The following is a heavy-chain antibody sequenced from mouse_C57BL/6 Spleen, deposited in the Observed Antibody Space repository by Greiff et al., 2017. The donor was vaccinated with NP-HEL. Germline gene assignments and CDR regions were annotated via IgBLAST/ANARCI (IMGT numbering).Heavy chain of an antibody. Sequence: EVQLQQSGPELVKPGASVKISCKASGYTFTDYYMNWVKQSHGKSLEWIGDINPNNGGTSYNQKFKGKATLTVDKSSSTAYMELRSLTSEDSAVYYCARCDYDPHYFDYWGQGTTLTVSS. CDR2: INPNNGGT. D-gene: IGHD2-4*01. J-gene: IGHJ2*01. CDR3: ARCDYDPHYFDY. CDR1: GYTFTDYY. V-gene: IGHV1-26*01.